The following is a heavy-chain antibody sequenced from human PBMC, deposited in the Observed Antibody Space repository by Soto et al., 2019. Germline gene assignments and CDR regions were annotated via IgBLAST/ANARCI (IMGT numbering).Heavy chain of an antibody. CDR1: GFTSSSYS. CDR2: ISSSSSYI. D-gene: IGHD6-13*01. CDR3: ASFSWRAQSDAFDI. V-gene: IGHV3-21*01. Sequence: SGGSLRLSCAASGFTSSSYSMNWVRQAPGKGLEWVSSISSSSSYIYYADSVKGRLTISRDNAKNSLYLQMNSLRAEDTAVYYCASFSWRAQSDAFDIWGQGTMVTVSS. J-gene: IGHJ3*02.